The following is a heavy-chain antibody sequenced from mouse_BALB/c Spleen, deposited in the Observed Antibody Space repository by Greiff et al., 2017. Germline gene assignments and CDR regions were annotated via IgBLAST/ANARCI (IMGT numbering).Heavy chain of an antibody. Sequence: EVHLVESGGGLVKPGGSLKLSCAASGFTFSDYYMYWVRQTPEKRLEWVATISDGGSYTYYPDSVKGRFTISRDNAKNNLFLQMTSLRSEDTAMYYCARDYGSGYAMDYWGQGTSVTVSS. CDR1: GFTFSDYY. D-gene: IGHD1-1*01. CDR3: ARDYGSGYAMDY. V-gene: IGHV5-4*02. CDR2: ISDGGSYT. J-gene: IGHJ4*01.